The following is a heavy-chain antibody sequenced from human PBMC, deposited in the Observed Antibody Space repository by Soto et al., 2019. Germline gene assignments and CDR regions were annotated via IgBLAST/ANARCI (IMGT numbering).Heavy chain of an antibody. J-gene: IGHJ3*02. V-gene: IGHV3-23*01. Sequence: GGSLRLSCAASGFAFSSYDMSWVRQAPGKGLEWVSSIGGSGGTTYYADSVKGRFTISRDNSKNTLYLHMGSLRAEDTAVYYCAKEISYYYDSSGYSNDAFDIWGQGTMVTVSS. CDR3: AKEISYYYDSSGYSNDAFDI. CDR2: IGGSGGTT. D-gene: IGHD3-22*01. CDR1: GFAFSSYD.